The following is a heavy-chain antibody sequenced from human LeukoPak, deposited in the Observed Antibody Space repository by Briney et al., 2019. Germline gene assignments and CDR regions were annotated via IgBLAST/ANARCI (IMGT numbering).Heavy chain of an antibody. CDR2: TIPILGIA. Sequence: SVKVSCKASGGTFSSYAISWVRQAPGQGLEWMGRTIPILGIANYAQKFQGRVTITADKSTSTAYMELSSLRSEDTAVYYCATLGYCSSTSCYLIDYWGQGTLVTVSS. J-gene: IGHJ4*02. D-gene: IGHD2-2*01. CDR1: GGTFSSYA. CDR3: ATLGYCSSTSCYLIDY. V-gene: IGHV1-69*04.